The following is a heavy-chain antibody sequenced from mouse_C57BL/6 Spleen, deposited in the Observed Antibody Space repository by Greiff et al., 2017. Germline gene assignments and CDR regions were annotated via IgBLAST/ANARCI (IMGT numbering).Heavy chain of an antibody. CDR3: ARHVDYAPHLDY. D-gene: IGHD2-4*01. CDR2: ISSGGSYT. CDR1: GFTFSSYG. Sequence: EVKLVESGGDLVKPGGSLKLSCAASGFTFSSYGMSWVRQTPDKRLEWVATISSGGSYTYYPDSVKGRFTISRDNAKNTLYLQMSSLKSEDTALYYCARHVDYAPHLDYWGQGTTVTVSS. V-gene: IGHV5-6*01. J-gene: IGHJ2*01.